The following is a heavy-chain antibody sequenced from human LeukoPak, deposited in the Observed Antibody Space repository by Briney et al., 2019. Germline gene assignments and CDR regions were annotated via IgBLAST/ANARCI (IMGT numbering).Heavy chain of an antibody. Sequence: GGSLRLSCAASGFTFSSYSMNWVRQAPGKGLEWVSYISSSSSTIYYADSVKGRFTISRDNAKNSLYLQMNSLRAEDTAVYYCARDVRGEMATTNAFDIWGQGTMVTVSS. CDR3: ARDVRGEMATTNAFDI. CDR1: GFTFSSYS. CDR2: ISSSSSTI. D-gene: IGHD5-24*01. V-gene: IGHV3-48*04. J-gene: IGHJ3*02.